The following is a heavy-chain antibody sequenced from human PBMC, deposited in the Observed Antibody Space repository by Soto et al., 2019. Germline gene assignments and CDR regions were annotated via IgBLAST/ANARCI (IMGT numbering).Heavy chain of an antibody. CDR1: GFTFSNYA. CDR2: TSHDGSNK. V-gene: IGHV3-30*18. D-gene: IGHD1-26*01. Sequence: QVQLVESGGGVVQPGRSLRLSCAASGFTFSNYAMHWVRQAPGKGLEWVAVTSHDGSNKYYADSVKGRFTISRDNPKNTLYLQMNNLRAEDTAVYYCAKDISTYSGSYIYYFDSWGQGTLVTVSS. CDR3: AKDISTYSGSYIYYFDS. J-gene: IGHJ4*02.